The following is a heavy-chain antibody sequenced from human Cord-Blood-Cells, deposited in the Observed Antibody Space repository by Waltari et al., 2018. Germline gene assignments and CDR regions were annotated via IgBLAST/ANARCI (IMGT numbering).Heavy chain of an antibody. D-gene: IGHD5-12*01. V-gene: IGHV1-2*06. J-gene: IGHJ6*02. CDR1: GYTFTGYY. Sequence: QVQLVQSGAEVKKPGASVKVSCKASGYTFTGYYMHWVRQAPGQGLEWMGRINPNSGGTNYAQKFQGRVTMTRDTSISTAYMELSRLRSDDTAVYYCAREKPTMATNYYYGIDVWGQGTTVTVSS. CDR2: INPNSGGT. CDR3: AREKPTMATNYYYGIDV.